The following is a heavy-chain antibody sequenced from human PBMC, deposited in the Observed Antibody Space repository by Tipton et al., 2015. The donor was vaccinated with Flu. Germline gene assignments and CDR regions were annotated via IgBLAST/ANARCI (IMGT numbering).Heavy chain of an antibody. V-gene: IGHV4-39*07. J-gene: IGHJ4*02. CDR2: IYYTGNT. CDR1: GGSISSSSYH. D-gene: IGHD1-26*01. Sequence: LRLSCTVSGGSISSSSYHWAWIRQPPGKGLEWIGSIYYTGNTYHTPSLENRVSISADTSKRQFSLKLTSVTAADTAVYYCATVSSYYFFFDSWGQGTLVTVSS. CDR3: ATVSSYYFFFDS.